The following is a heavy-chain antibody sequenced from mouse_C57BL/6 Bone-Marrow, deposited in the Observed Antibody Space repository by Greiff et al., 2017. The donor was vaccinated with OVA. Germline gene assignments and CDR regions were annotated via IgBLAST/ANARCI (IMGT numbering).Heavy chain of an antibody. CDR1: GYTFTSYW. D-gene: IGHD1-2*01. CDR3: ARPSLLRYQAWFAY. Sequence: QVQLQQPGTELVKPGASVKLSCKASGYTFTSYWMHWVKQRPGQGLEWIGNINPSNGGTNYNEKFKSKATLTVDKSSSTAYMQLSSLTSEDSAVYDCARPSLLRYQAWFAYWGQGTLVTVSA. J-gene: IGHJ3*01. CDR2: INPSNGGT. V-gene: IGHV1-53*01.